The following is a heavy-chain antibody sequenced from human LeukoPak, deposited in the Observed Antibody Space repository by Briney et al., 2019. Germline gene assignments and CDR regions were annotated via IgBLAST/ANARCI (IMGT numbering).Heavy chain of an antibody. D-gene: IGHD6-19*01. Sequence: GGSLRLSCAASGFTFSSYSMNWVRQAPGKGLEWVSSISSSSSYIYYADSVKGRFTISRDNAKNSLYLQMNSLRAEDTAVYYCARDEERAVAGRPRYYYYGMDVWGQGTTVTVSS. CDR1: GFTFSSYS. CDR2: ISSSSSYI. J-gene: IGHJ6*02. CDR3: ARDEERAVAGRPRYYYYGMDV. V-gene: IGHV3-21*01.